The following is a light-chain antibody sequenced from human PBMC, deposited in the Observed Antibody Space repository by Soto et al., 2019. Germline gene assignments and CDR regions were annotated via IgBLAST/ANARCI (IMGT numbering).Light chain of an antibody. CDR3: MQSLQTPRT. Sequence: DIVMTQSPVSLPVTPGEPASISCRSSQSLLHTDGYNYLDWFLQKPGQYPQLLIYVSSYRASGVTDRFSGSGSGTDFTLKISRVEAEDVGVYYCMQSLQTPRTFGQGTKVEI. V-gene: IGKV2-28*01. J-gene: IGKJ1*01. CDR2: VSS. CDR1: QSLLHTDGYNY.